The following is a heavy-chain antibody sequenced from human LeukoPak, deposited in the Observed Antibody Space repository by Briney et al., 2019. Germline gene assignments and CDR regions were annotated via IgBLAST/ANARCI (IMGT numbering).Heavy chain of an antibody. J-gene: IGHJ3*02. CDR2: IKQDGSEK. CDR3: ARDGRWDIVVVPAAIFDDAFDI. D-gene: IGHD2-2*02. Sequence: GGSLRLSCSVSGFTFSSYWMSWVRQAPGKGLEWVANIKQDGSEKYYVDSVKGRFTISRDNAKNSLYLQMNSLRAEDTAVYYCARDGRWDIVVVPAAIFDDAFDIWGQGTMVTVSS. V-gene: IGHV3-7*01. CDR1: GFTFSSYW.